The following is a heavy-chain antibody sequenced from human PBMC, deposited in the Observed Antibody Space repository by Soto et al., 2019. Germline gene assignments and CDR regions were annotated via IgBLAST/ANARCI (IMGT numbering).Heavy chain of an antibody. CDR1: GFTFSSYW. V-gene: IGHV3-7*01. CDR2: IKQDGSEK. CDR3: ARDVITMVRGVNLDYYGMDV. Sequence: PGGSLRLSCAASGFTFSSYWMSWVRQAPGKGLEWVANIKQDGSEKYYVDSVKGRFTISRDNAKNSLYLQMNSLRAEDTAVYYCARDVITMVRGVNLDYYGMDVWGQGTTVTVSS. J-gene: IGHJ6*02. D-gene: IGHD3-10*01.